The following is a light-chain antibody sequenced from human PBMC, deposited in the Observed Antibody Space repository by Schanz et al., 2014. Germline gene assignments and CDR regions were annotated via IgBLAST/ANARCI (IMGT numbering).Light chain of an antibody. CDR3: QQTDTTPLK. J-gene: IGKJ1*01. CDR1: QSFTRW. CDR2: AAS. V-gene: IGKV1-39*01. Sequence: DIQMTQSPSTLSASLGDRVTITCRASQSFTRWLAWYQQKSGKAPKLLIYAASSLQSGVPSRFSGSGSGTDFTLTISSLQPEDFATYYCQQTDTTPLKFGQGTKVEIK.